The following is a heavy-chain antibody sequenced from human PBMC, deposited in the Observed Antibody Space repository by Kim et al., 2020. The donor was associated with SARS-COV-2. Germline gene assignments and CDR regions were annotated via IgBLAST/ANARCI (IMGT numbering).Heavy chain of an antibody. D-gene: IGHD6-13*01. Sequence: SETLSLTCTVSGGSISSGGYYWSWIHQHPGKGLEWIGYIYYSGSTYYNPSLKSRVTISVDTSKNQFSLKLSSVTAADTAVYYCARMGIAAAGNYFDYWGQGTLVTVSS. V-gene: IGHV4-31*03. CDR2: IYYSGST. CDR3: ARMGIAAAGNYFDY. J-gene: IGHJ4*02. CDR1: GGSISSGGYY.